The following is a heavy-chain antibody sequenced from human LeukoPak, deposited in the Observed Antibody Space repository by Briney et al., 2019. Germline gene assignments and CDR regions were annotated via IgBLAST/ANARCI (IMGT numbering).Heavy chain of an antibody. Sequence: SQTLSLTCAVSGGSISSGGYSWSWIRQPPGKGLEWIGYIYHSGSTNYNPSVKSRVSMSVDTSRNQFSLKLSSVTAADTAVYYCARDRWLDFWGPGTLVTVSS. J-gene: IGHJ4*02. CDR2: IYHSGST. CDR1: GGSISSGGYS. D-gene: IGHD4-23*01. CDR3: ARDRWLDF. V-gene: IGHV4-30-2*01.